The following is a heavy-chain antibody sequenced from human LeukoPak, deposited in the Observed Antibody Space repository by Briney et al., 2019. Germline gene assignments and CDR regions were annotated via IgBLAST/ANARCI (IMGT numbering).Heavy chain of an antibody. J-gene: IGHJ4*02. D-gene: IGHD2-15*01. Sequence: ASVKVSCKASGYTFSGYYIHWVRQAPGQGLEWMGYSSPNSGGANSGQKFRGRVTMTRDTSISTAYMELTRLGSDDTAVYYCAREGDGLLSKDFDYWGQGTLVTVSS. CDR2: SSPNSGGA. V-gene: IGHV1-2*02. CDR3: AREGDGLLSKDFDY. CDR1: GYTFSGYY.